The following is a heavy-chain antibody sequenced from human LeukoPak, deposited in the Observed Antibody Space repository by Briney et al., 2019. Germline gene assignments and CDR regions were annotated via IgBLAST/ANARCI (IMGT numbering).Heavy chain of an antibody. D-gene: IGHD3-16*01. CDR3: TFNSPRGRHIVDF. Sequence: LGGPLGPPFETPGFTFSSIYITWAPQPPGRGLGGVSVIYSGVSTDYGASVKGRFTISRYNSKNTLYLQMNSLRAEDTAVYYCTFNSPRGRHIVDFWGQGTLVTVSS. CDR2: IYSGVST. J-gene: IGHJ4*02. V-gene: IGHV3-53*01. CDR1: GFTFSSIY.